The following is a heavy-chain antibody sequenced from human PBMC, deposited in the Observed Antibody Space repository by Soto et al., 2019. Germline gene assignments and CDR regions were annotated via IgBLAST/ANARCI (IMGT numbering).Heavy chain of an antibody. J-gene: IGHJ4*02. CDR1: GFSLTTGGVG. D-gene: IGHD1-7*01. CDR3: IHSVGWNFEEYFDF. Sequence: QITLKESGPTLVKPTQTLTLTCTFSGFSLTTGGVGVGWIRQPPGKALEWLALIYWNDDKRHSPSLKSRLTITKDTSKNQVVLTMTNMYPVDTATYYCIHSVGWNFEEYFDFWGQGTLVTVSS. CDR2: IYWNDDK. V-gene: IGHV2-5*01.